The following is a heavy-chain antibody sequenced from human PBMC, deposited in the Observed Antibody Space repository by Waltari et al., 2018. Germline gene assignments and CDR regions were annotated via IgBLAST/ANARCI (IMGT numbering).Heavy chain of an antibody. D-gene: IGHD6-13*01. V-gene: IGHV4-4*02. CDR2: RYHRWST. Sequence: QVQLQESGPGLVKPSETLSLTCAVSGVSISSTNWWSWVRQSPGKGLEWIGDRYHRWSTNYNPSLDSRLTISIDKSKNQFSLRLTSVTAADTAVYYCAKVSEYTSGWYGWFDSWGQGTLVTVSS. J-gene: IGHJ5*01. CDR3: AKVSEYTSGWYGWFDS. CDR1: GVSISSTNW.